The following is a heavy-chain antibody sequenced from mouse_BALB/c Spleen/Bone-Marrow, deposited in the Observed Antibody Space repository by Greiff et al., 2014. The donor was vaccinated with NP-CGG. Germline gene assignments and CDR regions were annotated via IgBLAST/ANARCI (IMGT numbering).Heavy chain of an antibody. CDR2: INPGSGGT. V-gene: IGHV1-54*03. J-gene: IGHJ2*01. Sequence: VQLQESGAKLVRPGTSVKVSCKASGYAFTSYLIEWFKQRPGQGLEWIGEINPGSGGTNFNEKFRGKATLTADKSSSTAYMQFNSLSSDDSAVYFCARKGYYGLDYWGQGTTLTVSS. D-gene: IGHD2-1*01. CDR1: GYAFTSYL. CDR3: ARKGYYGLDY.